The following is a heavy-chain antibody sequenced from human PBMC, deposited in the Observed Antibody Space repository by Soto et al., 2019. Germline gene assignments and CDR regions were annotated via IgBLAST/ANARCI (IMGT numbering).Heavy chain of an antibody. V-gene: IGHV4-59*01. CDR1: GGSISSYY. J-gene: IGHJ6*02. CDR2: IDYSGST. D-gene: IGHD3-10*01. Sequence: QVQLQESGPGLVKPSETLSLTCTVSGGSISSYYWSWIRQPPGKGLEWIGYIDYSGSTNYNPSLKSRVTISVDTSKNQFSLKLSSVTAADTAVYYCARGVGTMVRGVIIKGGYYYYGMDVWGQGTTVTVSS. CDR3: ARGVGTMVRGVIIKGGYYYYGMDV.